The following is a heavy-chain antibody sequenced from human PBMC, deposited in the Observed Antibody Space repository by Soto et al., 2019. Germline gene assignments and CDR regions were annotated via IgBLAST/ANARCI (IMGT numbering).Heavy chain of an antibody. CDR2: IAYNGTT. D-gene: IGHD3-3*01. CDR1: SWTITFYY. J-gene: IGHJ4*02. Sequence: SATLPLTSTLSSWTITFYYWTGCLQSPETHLEWIGYIAYNGTTTYNPSLKSRVTISLDTSKSRFSLRLTSATAADTATYYCARGQNSSFWSGLKYYFDHWGQVAHVTVS. CDR3: ARGQNSSFWSGLKYYFDH. V-gene: IGHV4-59*01.